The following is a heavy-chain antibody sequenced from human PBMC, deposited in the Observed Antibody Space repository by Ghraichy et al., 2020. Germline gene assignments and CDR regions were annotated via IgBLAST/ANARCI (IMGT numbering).Heavy chain of an antibody. Sequence: GGSLRLSCAASGFAVSSNYMNWLRQTPEKGLEWVSIIYSGGDTHYADSVRGRFTISRDHSKNTLYLQMNSLRAEDTAVYYCARDLGVDQFLLDPWGQGARVSVAS. D-gene: IGHD3-3*01. V-gene: IGHV3-53*01. CDR2: IYSGGDT. CDR3: ARDLGVDQFLLDP. J-gene: IGHJ5*02. CDR1: GFAVSSNY.